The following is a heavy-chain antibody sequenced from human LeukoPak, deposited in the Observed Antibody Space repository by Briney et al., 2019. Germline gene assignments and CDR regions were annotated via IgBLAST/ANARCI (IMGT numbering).Heavy chain of an antibody. J-gene: IGHJ4*02. CDR3: AKDLRPFDY. D-gene: IGHD4-17*01. Sequence: QPGRSLRLSCGASGFRFSRHDMHRVRQSPGKGLECVAAVSYDGTSEKYGDSVKGRFTISRDNSKNPLYLQMNSLRAEDTAVYYCAKDLRPFDYWGQGTLVTVSS. CDR2: VSYDGTSE. CDR1: GFRFSRHD. V-gene: IGHV3-30*04.